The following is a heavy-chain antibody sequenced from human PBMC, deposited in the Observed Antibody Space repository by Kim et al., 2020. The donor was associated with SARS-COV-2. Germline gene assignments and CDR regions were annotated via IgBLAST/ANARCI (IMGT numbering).Heavy chain of an antibody. V-gene: IGHV3-30*04. D-gene: IGHD3-10*01. J-gene: IGHJ4*02. CDR2: ISYDGSNK. CDR3: ARGCITMVRGVPCY. CDR1: GFTFSSYA. Sequence: GGSLRLSCAASGFTFSSYAMHWVRQAPGKGLEWVAVISYDGSNKYYADSVKGRFTISRDNSKNTLYLQMNSLRAEDTAVYYCARGCITMVRGVPCYWGQG.